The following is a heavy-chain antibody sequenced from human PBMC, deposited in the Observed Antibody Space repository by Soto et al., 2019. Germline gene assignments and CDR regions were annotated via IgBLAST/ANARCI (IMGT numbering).Heavy chain of an antibody. V-gene: IGHV5-51*01. CDR1: GYSFTSYW. CDR2: IYPGDSDT. Sequence: GESLKISCKGSGYSFTSYWIGWVRQMPGKGLEWMGIIYPGDSDTRYSPSFQGQVTISADKSISTAYLQWSSLKASDTAMYYCARTPSHRYCSTTICPIYYYSGMDVWGQGTTVTVSS. J-gene: IGHJ6*02. D-gene: IGHD2-2*01. CDR3: ARTPSHRYCSTTICPIYYYSGMDV.